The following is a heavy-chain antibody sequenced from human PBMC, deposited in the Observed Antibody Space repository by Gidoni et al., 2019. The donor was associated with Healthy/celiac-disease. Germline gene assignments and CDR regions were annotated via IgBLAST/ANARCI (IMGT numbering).Heavy chain of an antibody. V-gene: IGHV3-23*01. CDR2: ISGSGGST. Sequence: EVQLWESGGGLVQPGGSLRLSCAASGFTFSSYAMSWVRPAPGKGLEWVSAISGSGGSTYYADSVKGRFTISRDNSKNTLYLQMNSLRAEDTAVYYCAKVNWNDDTAIDAFDIWGQGTMVTVSS. J-gene: IGHJ3*02. CDR3: AKVNWNDDTAIDAFDI. D-gene: IGHD1-20*01. CDR1: GFTFSSYA.